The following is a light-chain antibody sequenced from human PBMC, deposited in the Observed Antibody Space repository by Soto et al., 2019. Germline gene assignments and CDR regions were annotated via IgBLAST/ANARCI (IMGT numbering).Light chain of an antibody. V-gene: IGLV1-44*01. CDR2: SNN. CDR1: NSNIGRNT. CDR3: AAWDESPNVPV. Sequence: QSVLTQPPSASGTPGQRVTISCSGSNSNIGRNTVNWYQPLPGAAPNLLIYSNNERPSGVPDRFSGSKSGTSASLAISGLQSEDEADYYCAAWDESPNVPVFGGGTKLTVL. J-gene: IGLJ2*01.